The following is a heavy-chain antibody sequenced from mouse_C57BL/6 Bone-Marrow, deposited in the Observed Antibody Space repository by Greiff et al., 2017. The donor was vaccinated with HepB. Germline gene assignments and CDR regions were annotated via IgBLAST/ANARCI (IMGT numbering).Heavy chain of an antibody. CDR1: EYEFPSHD. CDR3: ARQLRLRGAWFAY. CDR2: INSDGGST. V-gene: IGHV5-2*01. Sequence: DVMLVESGGGLVQPGESLKLSCEANEYEFPSHDMSWVRKTPGKRLELVAAINSDGGSTYYPDTMERRAIISRDNTKKTLYMQMSSLRSEDTALYYCARQLRLRGAWFAYWGQGTLVTVSA. D-gene: IGHD3-2*02. J-gene: IGHJ3*01.